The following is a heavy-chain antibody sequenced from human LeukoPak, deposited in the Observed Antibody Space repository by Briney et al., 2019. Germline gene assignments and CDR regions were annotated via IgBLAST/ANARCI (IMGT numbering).Heavy chain of an antibody. J-gene: IGHJ4*02. CDR2: INHSGST. CDR3: ARALQGWLQSYYFDY. CDR1: GGSFSGYY. Sequence: SAPLPLTCAVYGGSFSGYYWSWIRQPPGKGLEWIGEINHSGSTNYNPSLKSRVTISVDTSKNQFSLKLSSVTAADTAVYYCARALQGWLQSYYFDYWGQGTLVTVSS. V-gene: IGHV4-34*01. D-gene: IGHD5-24*01.